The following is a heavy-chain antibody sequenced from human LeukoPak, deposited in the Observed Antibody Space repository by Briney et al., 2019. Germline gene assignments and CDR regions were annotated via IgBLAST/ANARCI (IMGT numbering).Heavy chain of an antibody. CDR1: GGSISGYY. J-gene: IGHJ5*02. CDR2: VYSSGRF. CDR3: ARGEYQVLLFDP. V-gene: IGHV4-59*01. Sequence: PSETLSLTCTVSGGSISGYYWSWIRQPPGKGLEWIGYVYSSGRFNYNPSLKSRVTMSVDTSKNQFSLKLISVTAADTAVYYCARGEYQVLLFDPWGQGTLVTVSS. D-gene: IGHD2-2*01.